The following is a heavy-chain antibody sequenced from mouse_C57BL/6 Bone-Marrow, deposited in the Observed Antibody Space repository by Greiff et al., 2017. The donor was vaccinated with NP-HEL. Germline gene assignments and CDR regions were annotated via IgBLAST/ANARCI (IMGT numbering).Heavy chain of an antibody. CDR1: GYTFTSYG. V-gene: IGHV1-81*01. CDR3: ARSLTTVVPYAMDY. J-gene: IGHJ4*01. Sequence: QVQLQQSGAELARPGASAKLSCKASGYTFTSYGISWVKQRTGQGLEWIGEIYPRSGNTYYNEKFKGKATLTADKSSSTAYMELRSLTSEDSAVYFCARSLTTVVPYAMDYWGQGTSVTVSS. D-gene: IGHD1-1*01. CDR2: IYPRSGNT.